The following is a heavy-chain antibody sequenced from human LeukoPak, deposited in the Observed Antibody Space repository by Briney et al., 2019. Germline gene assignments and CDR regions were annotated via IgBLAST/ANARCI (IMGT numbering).Heavy chain of an antibody. CDR2: INQDGSEV. CDR1: GFTFNNYW. V-gene: IGHV3-7*01. CDR3: TNRAGLPTNKPWCFDH. D-gene: IGHD2-15*01. J-gene: IGHJ4*02. Sequence: GGSLRLSCEATGFTFNNYWMTWVRQAPGRGPEWVANINQDGSEVSYVDSVKGRFTISRDNAKNSLYLQMSGLRGEDTAVCCCTNRAGLPTNKPWCFDHWGQGTLVTVSS.